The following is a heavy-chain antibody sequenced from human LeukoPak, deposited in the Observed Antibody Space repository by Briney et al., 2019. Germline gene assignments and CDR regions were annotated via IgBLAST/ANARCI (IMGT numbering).Heavy chain of an antibody. D-gene: IGHD3-22*01. CDR3: ARGAKKSYDSSGYFFDY. Sequence: PSETLSLTCAVSGYSISSGYYWGWIRQPPGKGLEWIGSIYHSGSTYYNPSLKSRVTISVDTSKNQFFLKLSSVTAADTAVYYCARGAKKSYDSSGYFFDYWGQGTLVTVSS. CDR1: GYSISSGYY. J-gene: IGHJ4*02. V-gene: IGHV4-38-2*01. CDR2: IYHSGST.